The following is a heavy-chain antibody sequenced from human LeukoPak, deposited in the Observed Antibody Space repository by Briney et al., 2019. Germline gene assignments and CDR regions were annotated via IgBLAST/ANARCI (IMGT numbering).Heavy chain of an antibody. CDR3: ATLPAAIMGYYYYYMDV. CDR1: GYTLTELS. D-gene: IGHD2-2*02. J-gene: IGHJ6*03. Sequence: ASVKVSCKVSGYTLTELSMHWVRQAPGKGLEWMGGFDPEDGESIYAQKFQGRVTMTEDTSTDTAYMELSSLRSEDTAVYYCATLPAAIMGYYYYYMDVWGKGTTVTVSS. V-gene: IGHV1-24*01. CDR2: FDPEDGES.